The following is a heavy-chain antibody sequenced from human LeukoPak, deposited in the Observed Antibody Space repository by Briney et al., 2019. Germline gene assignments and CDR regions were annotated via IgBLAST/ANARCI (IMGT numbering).Heavy chain of an antibody. CDR3: ARGSLAAAGAPRVLYFFDS. Sequence: SETLSLTCAVYGGSFSDYYWSWIRQPPGKGLEWIGEINHSGHTNYNPSLKSRVTISVDTSKNQFSLNLSSMTAADTAVYYCARGSLAAAGAPRVLYFFDSWGQGTLVPVSS. V-gene: IGHV4-34*01. D-gene: IGHD6-13*01. CDR1: GGSFSDYY. J-gene: IGHJ4*02. CDR2: INHSGHT.